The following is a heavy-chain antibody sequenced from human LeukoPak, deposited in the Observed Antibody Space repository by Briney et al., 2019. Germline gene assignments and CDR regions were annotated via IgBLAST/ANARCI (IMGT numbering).Heavy chain of an antibody. V-gene: IGHV3-7*01. CDR3: AKDSTFKLDY. CDR1: GFSFSAYW. Sequence: GGSLRLSCAASGFSFSAYWMTWVRQAPGKGLEWVANIKQDGSERHYVDSVRGRFTISRDNARNSLHLQMYSLRAEDTAVYYCAKDSTFKLDYWGQGTLVTVSS. CDR2: IKQDGSER. J-gene: IGHJ4*02.